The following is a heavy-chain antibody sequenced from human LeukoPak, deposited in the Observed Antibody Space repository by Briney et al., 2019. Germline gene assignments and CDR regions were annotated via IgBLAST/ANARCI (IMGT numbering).Heavy chain of an antibody. Sequence: GASVKVSCKASGYTFTGYYMHWVRQAPGQGLEWMGWINPNSGGTNYAQKFQGRVTMTRDTSISTAYMELSRLRSDDTAVYYCARARTRFGYCSSTSCPRIDYWGQGTLVTVSS. CDR2: INPNSGGT. D-gene: IGHD2-2*03. CDR3: ARARTRFGYCSSTSCPRIDY. CDR1: GYTFTGYY. V-gene: IGHV1-2*02. J-gene: IGHJ4*02.